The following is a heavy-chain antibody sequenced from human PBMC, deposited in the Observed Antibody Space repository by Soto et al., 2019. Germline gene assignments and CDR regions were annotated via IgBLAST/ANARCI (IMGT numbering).Heavy chain of an antibody. V-gene: IGHV3-48*02. CDR1: GFTFSSYG. D-gene: IGHD2-15*01. CDR2: ISSSSSTI. CDR3: ARDIVIWYYYYYGMDV. Sequence: GGSLRLSCAASGFTFSSYGMHWVRQAPGKGLEWVSYISSSSSTIYYADSVKGRFTISRDNAKNSLYLQMNSLRDEDTAVYYCARDIVIWYYYYYGMDVWGQGTTVTVSS. J-gene: IGHJ6*02.